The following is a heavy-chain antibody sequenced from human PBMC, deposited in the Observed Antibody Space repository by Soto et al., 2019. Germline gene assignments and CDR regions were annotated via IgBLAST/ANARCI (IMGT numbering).Heavy chain of an antibody. D-gene: IGHD3-22*01. CDR2: IYPGDSDT. CDR3: ARPITMIVVDTDAFDI. V-gene: IGHV5-51*01. J-gene: IGHJ3*02. CDR1: GYSFTSYW. Sequence: EESLKISCKGSGYSFTSYWIGWVRQMPGKGLEWMGIIYPGDSDTRYSPSFQGQVTISADKSISTAYLQWSSLKASDTAMYYCARPITMIVVDTDAFDIWGQGTMVTVSS.